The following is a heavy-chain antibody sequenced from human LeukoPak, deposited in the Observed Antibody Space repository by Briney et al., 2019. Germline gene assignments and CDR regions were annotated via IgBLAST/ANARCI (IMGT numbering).Heavy chain of an antibody. J-gene: IGHJ3*02. D-gene: IGHD6-19*01. CDR1: GGTFSSYA. V-gene: IGHV1-69*13. CDR2: IIPIFGTA. CDR3: AREEGRSSGWYEDDAFDI. Sequence: SVTVSCKASGGTFSSYAISWVRQAPGQGLEWMGGIIPIFGTANYAQKFQGRVTITADESTSTAYMELSSLRSEDTAVCYCAREEGRSSGWYEDDAFDIWGQGTMVTVSS.